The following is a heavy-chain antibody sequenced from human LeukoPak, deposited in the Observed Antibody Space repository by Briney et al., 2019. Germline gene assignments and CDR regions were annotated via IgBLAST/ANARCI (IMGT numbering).Heavy chain of an antibody. J-gene: IGHJ3*02. CDR2: IYTSGST. CDR1: GGSISSYY. CDR3: ARVGWELLSDAFDI. Sequence: SETLSLTCTVSGGSISSYYWSWIRQPAGKGLEWIGRIYTSGSTNYNPSLKSRVTMSVDTSKNQFSLKLSSVTAADTAVYYCARVGWELLSDAFDIWGQGTMVTVSS. V-gene: IGHV4-4*07. D-gene: IGHD1-26*01.